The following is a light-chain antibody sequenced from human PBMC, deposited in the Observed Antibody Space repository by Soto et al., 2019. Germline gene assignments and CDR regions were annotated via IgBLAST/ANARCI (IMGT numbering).Light chain of an antibody. CDR2: GAS. CDR3: QQYHNWPRT. J-gene: IGKJ1*01. CDR1: QSVSSD. V-gene: IGKV3-15*01. Sequence: EIVMTQSPDTLSVSPGERATLSCRASQSVSSDFAWYQQKPGQAPRLLIYGASTRATGVPARFSGSGSGTEFALTISSLQSEDIAVYYCQQYHNWPRTSGQGTKVEI.